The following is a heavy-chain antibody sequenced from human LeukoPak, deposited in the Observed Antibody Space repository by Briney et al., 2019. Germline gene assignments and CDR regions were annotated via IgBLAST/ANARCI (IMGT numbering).Heavy chain of an antibody. V-gene: IGHV1-8*03. Sequence: ASVKVSCKASGYTFTSYDINWVRQATGQGLEWMGWMNPNSGNTGYAQKFQGRVTITADKSTSTAYMELSSLRSEDTAVYYCARAKGYCSGGSCYGDAFDIWGQGTMVTVSS. CDR3: ARAKGYCSGGSCYGDAFDI. CDR1: GYTFTSYD. D-gene: IGHD2-15*01. CDR2: MNPNSGNT. J-gene: IGHJ3*02.